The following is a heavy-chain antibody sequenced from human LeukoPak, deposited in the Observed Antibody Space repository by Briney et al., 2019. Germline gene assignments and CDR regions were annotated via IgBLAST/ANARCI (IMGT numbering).Heavy chain of an antibody. V-gene: IGHV3-23*01. D-gene: IGHD1-7*01. CDR2: ITGSGGST. CDR1: GFTFSRNA. J-gene: IGHJ4*02. Sequence: GGSLRLSCAASGFTFSRNAMSWVRQAPGKGPEWVSGITGSGGSTDSADSVKGRFTISRDNSKNTLYLQMNSLRAEDAAVYYCAKEPTTRAGTEYPDYWGQGTLVTVSS. CDR3: AKEPTTRAGTEYPDY.